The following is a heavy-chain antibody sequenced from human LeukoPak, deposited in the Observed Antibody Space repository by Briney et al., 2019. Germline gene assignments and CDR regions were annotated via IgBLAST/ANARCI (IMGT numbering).Heavy chain of an antibody. D-gene: IGHD4/OR15-4a*01. J-gene: IGHJ4*02. V-gene: IGHV3-7*01. CDR2: IKQDGSQK. Sequence: GGSLRLSCAASGFTFSDYWMSWVRQAPGKGLEWVANIKQDGSQKTYVDSLKGRFTISRDNAENSLYLQMNNLRTEDTAVYYCARDEGYRTNYRFEYLGQGTLVTVSS. CDR3: ARDEGYRTNYRFEY. CDR1: GFTFSDYW.